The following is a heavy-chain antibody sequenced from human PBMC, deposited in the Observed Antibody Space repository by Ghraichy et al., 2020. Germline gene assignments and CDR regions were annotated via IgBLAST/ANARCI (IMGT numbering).Heavy chain of an antibody. CDR2: ISGSGDTS. CDR3: AKSDCGDSGCYLMDY. CDR1: RFTFTNHA. J-gene: IGHJ4*02. Sequence: GESLNISCAVSRFTFTNHAMNWVRHAPGKGLEWVSTISGSGDTSYYTDSVKGRFTISRDNSKNTLYLQMNTLTAEDTAIYYCAKSDCGDSGCYLMDYWGQGTLVTVSS. V-gene: IGHV3-23*01. D-gene: IGHD6-19*01.